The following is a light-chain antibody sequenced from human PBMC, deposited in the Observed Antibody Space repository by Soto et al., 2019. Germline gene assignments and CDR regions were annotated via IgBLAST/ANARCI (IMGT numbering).Light chain of an antibody. Sequence: DIQLTDAPSFLSTSVGDRVTITCRASQSISSWLAWYQQKPGKAPKLLIYDASSLESGVPSRFSGSGSGTDFTLTISSLQPEDFATYYCQQSYSTPTFGQGTKVDIK. CDR1: QSISSW. CDR3: QQSYSTPT. CDR2: DAS. J-gene: IGKJ1*01. V-gene: IGKV1-39*01.